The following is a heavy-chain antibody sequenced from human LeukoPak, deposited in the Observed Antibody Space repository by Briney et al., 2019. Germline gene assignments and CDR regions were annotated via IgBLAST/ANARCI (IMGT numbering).Heavy chain of an antibody. CDR1: GFTFSSYA. CDR2: FSGGSGNT. CDR3: AKDQYIYGSSPFDF. J-gene: IGHJ4*02. D-gene: IGHD3-10*01. Sequence: GGSLRLSCAASGFTFSSYAMSWVRQAPGKGLEWVSSFSGGSGNTYYADSVKGRLTTSRDNSQNTLYLQMSSLRAEDTAIYYCAKDQYIYGSSPFDFWGQGTLVTVSS. V-gene: IGHV3-23*01.